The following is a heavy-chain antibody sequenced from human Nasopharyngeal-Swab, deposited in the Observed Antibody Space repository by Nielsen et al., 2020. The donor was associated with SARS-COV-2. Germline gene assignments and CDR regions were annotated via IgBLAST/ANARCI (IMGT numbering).Heavy chain of an antibody. CDR3: AKDLLGSGNY. Sequence: GESLKISCAASGFTFGTYSMNWVRQAPGKGLEWVSSISGSSSYIYYADSVKGRFTISRDNAKNSLYLQMNSLRAEDTAVYYCAKDLLGSGNYWGQGTLVTVSS. CDR2: ISGSSSYI. V-gene: IGHV3-21*04. D-gene: IGHD1-26*01. CDR1: GFTFGTYS. J-gene: IGHJ4*02.